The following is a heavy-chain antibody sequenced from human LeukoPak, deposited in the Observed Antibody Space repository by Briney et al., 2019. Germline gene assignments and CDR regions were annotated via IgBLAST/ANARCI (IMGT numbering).Heavy chain of an antibody. D-gene: IGHD2-15*01. V-gene: IGHV3-21*01. CDR1: GFTFSSYI. J-gene: IGHJ5*02. Sequence: GGSLRLSCAASGFTFSSYIMNWVRQAPGKGLEWVSSISSSSSYIYYADSVKGRFTISRDNAKNSLYLQMNSLRAEDTAVYYCARDLRVTRYCSGGSCYPVGGFDPWGQGTLVTVSS. CDR2: ISSSSSYI. CDR3: ARDLRVTRYCSGGSCYPVGGFDP.